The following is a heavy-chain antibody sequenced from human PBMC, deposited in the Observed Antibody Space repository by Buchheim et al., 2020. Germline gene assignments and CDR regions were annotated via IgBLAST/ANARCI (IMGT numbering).Heavy chain of an antibody. Sequence: EVQLLESGGGLVQPGGSLRLSCAASGFTFSSYAMSWVRQAPGKGLEWVSAISGSGGSTYYADSVKGRFTISRANSKNSMYLQMNSLRAEDTAVYYCAKARPGILVGATFFDYWGQGTL. CDR2: ISGSGGST. D-gene: IGHD1-26*01. CDR1: GFTFSSYA. V-gene: IGHV3-23*01. J-gene: IGHJ4*02. CDR3: AKARPGILVGATFFDY.